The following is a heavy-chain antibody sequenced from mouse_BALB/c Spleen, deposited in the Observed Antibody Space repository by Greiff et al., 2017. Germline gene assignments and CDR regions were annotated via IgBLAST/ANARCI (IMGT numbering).Heavy chain of an antibody. J-gene: IGHJ3*01. Sequence: QVQLQQPGAELVMPGASVKMSCKASGFTFTDYWMHWVKQRPGQGLEWIGAIDTSDSYTSYNQKFKGKATLTVDESANTAYMQLSSLTSEDSAVYYWAREGKMTGFAYGGQGTLVTVSA. CDR2: IDTSDSYT. CDR3: AREGKMTGFAY. D-gene: IGHD3-2*01. CDR1: GFTFTDYW. V-gene: IGHV1-69*01.